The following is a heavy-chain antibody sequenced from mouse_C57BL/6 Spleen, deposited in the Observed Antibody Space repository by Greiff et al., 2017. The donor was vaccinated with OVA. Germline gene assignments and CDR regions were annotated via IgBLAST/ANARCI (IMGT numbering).Heavy chain of an antibody. Sequence: VQLQQSGAELVRPGASVKLSCKASGYTFTDYYINWVKQRPGQGLEWIARIYPGSGNTYYNEKFKGKATLTAEKSSSTAYMQLSSLTSEDSAVYFCARDRHYYGSSYGIWYFDVWGTGTTVTVSS. CDR3: ARDRHYYGSSYGIWYFDV. V-gene: IGHV1-76*01. CDR1: GYTFTDYY. CDR2: IYPGSGNT. D-gene: IGHD1-1*01. J-gene: IGHJ1*03.